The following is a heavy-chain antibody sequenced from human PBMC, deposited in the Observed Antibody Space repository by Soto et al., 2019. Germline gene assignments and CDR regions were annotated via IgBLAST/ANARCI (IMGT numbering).Heavy chain of an antibody. Sequence: QVQLVQSGGEVKKPGASVKVSCKASGYTFTTYGISWVRQAPGQGLEWMGWISAYNGNTSYAQKLQGRVTMTTDTSKSTAYMELRSLRSDDTAVYSCARVFFRLFAFDIWGQGTMVTVSS. CDR1: GYTFTTYG. J-gene: IGHJ3*02. V-gene: IGHV1-18*01. D-gene: IGHD3-22*01. CDR2: ISAYNGNT. CDR3: ARVFFRLFAFDI.